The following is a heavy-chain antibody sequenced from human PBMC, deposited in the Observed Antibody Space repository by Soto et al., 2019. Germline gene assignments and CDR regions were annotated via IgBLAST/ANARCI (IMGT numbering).Heavy chain of an antibody. V-gene: IGHV3-30-3*01. CDR1: GFTFSSYA. D-gene: IGHD3-3*01. Sequence: PGGSLRLSCAGSGFTFSSYAMHWVRQAPCKGLGWVAVISYDGSNKYYADSVKGRFTISRDNSKNTLYLQMNSLRAEDTAVYYCARAPPYYDFWSGPAPYYYYGMDVWGQGTTVTVSS. CDR2: ISYDGSNK. J-gene: IGHJ6*02. CDR3: ARAPPYYDFWSGPAPYYYYGMDV.